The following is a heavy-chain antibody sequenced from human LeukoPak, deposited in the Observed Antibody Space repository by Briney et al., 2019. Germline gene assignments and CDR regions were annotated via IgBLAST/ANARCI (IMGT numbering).Heavy chain of an antibody. CDR1: GFTFSSYA. J-gene: IGHJ4*02. CDR3: AKDTYYYDSSGYCY. V-gene: IGHV3-23*01. CDR2: ISGSGGST. Sequence: SGGSLRPSCAASGFTFSSYAMSWVRQAPGKGLEWVSAISGSGGSTYYADSVKGRFTISRDNSKNTLYLQMNSLRAEDTAVYYCAKDTYYYDSSGYCYWGQGTLVTVSS. D-gene: IGHD3-22*01.